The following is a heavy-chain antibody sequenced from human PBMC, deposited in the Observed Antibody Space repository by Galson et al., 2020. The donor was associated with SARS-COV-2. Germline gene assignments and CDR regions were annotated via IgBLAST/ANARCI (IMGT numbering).Heavy chain of an antibody. CDR3: ARVPINQYDDSGYYYYFDY. J-gene: IGHJ4*02. CDR1: GYTFTGYY. V-gene: IGHV1-2*02. D-gene: IGHD3-22*01. CDR2: ISPNSGGT. Sequence: ASVQVSCKASGYTFTGYYLHWVRQAPGQGLEWVGWISPNSGGTNYAQKFQGRVTMTRDTSISTAYMELSRLRSDDTAVYYCARVPINQYDDSGYYYYFDYWGQGTLVTVSS.